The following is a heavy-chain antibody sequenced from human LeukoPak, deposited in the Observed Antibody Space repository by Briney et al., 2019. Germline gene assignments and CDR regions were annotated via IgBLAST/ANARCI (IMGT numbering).Heavy chain of an antibody. CDR1: GFTFSDSA. D-gene: IGHD2-2*01. V-gene: IGHV3-73*01. Sequence: PGGSLRPSCAASGFTFSDSAMHWVRQASGKGLEWVGRIRSKANSYATACAASVKGRFTISRDDSKNTAYLQMNSLKTEDTAVYYCTRQGMDCSSTCCHYYYYYMDIWGKGTTVTVSS. CDR2: IRSKANSYAT. J-gene: IGHJ6*03. CDR3: TRQGMDCSSTCCHYYYYYMDI.